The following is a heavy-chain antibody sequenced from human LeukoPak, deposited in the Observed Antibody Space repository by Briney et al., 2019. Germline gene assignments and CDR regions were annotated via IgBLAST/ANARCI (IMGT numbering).Heavy chain of an antibody. Sequence: SVKVSCKASGGTFSSYAISWVRQAPGQGLEWMGGIIPIFGTANYAQKFQGRVTITTDESTSTAYMELSSLRSEDTAVYYCARALYYILTGYWTLGYWGQGTLVTVSS. D-gene: IGHD3-9*01. V-gene: IGHV1-69*05. CDR1: GGTFSSYA. CDR3: ARALYYILTGYWTLGY. J-gene: IGHJ4*02. CDR2: IIPIFGTA.